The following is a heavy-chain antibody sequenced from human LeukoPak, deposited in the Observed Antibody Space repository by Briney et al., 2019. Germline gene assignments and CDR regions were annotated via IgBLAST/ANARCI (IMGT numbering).Heavy chain of an antibody. CDR3: ARDRSSSDY. CDR2: ISAYNGKT. V-gene: IGHV1-18*01. Sequence: ASVKVSCKASGYTFTNYGISWVRQAPGQGLEWMGWISAYNGKTDYAQKFQGRVTVTTDTSTSTVYMELKGLRFDDTAVYYCARDRSSSDYWGQGTLITVSS. D-gene: IGHD6-13*01. CDR1: GYTFTNYG. J-gene: IGHJ4*02.